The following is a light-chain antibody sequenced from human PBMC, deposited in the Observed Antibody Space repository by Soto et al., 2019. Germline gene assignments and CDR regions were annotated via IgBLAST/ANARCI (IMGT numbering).Light chain of an antibody. CDR1: SSDVGRYSY. V-gene: IGLV2-14*03. CDR3: NSYTGSGTYVL. CDR2: DVD. J-gene: IGLJ3*02. Sequence: QSALTQPASVSGSPGQSITISCTGSSSDVGRYSYVSWYQHHPGKAPKLMIYDVDNRPSGVSNRFSGSKSGNTASLTISGLQAEDEADYFCNSYTGSGTYVLFGGGTQLTVL.